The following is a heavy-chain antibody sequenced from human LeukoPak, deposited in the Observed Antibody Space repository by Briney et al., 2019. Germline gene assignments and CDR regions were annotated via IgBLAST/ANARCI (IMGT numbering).Heavy chain of an antibody. V-gene: IGHV1-8*01. CDR3: GAVTITTNPDY. CDR2: MSPNTGNT. CDR1: GYTFTTYD. Sequence: ASVKVSCTASGYTFTTYDINWVRQATGQGLEWMGWMSPNTGNTGYVQKFQGRVTMTRNTSISTAYMELSSLTSEDTAVYYCGAVTITTNPDYWGQGTLVTVSS. D-gene: IGHD6-19*01. J-gene: IGHJ4*02.